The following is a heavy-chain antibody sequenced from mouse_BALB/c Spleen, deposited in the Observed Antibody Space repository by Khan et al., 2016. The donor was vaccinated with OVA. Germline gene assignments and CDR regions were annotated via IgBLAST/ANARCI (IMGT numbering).Heavy chain of an antibody. Sequence: EVQLQESGPELMKPGASVKLSCKASGYSFTSYYIHWVMESHGKSLECIGYIDPFSGDTTYNQKFKGKATLTVDKSSSTAYILLSNLTSEDYAVYYCTSHGYVAWFTYWGQGTLVTVSA. D-gene: IGHD2-2*01. CDR3: TSHGYVAWFTY. CDR2: IDPFSGDT. J-gene: IGHJ3*01. CDR1: GYSFTSYY. V-gene: IGHV1S135*01.